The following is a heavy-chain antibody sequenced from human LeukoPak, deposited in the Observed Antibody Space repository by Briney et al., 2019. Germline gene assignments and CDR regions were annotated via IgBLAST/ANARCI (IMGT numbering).Heavy chain of an antibody. V-gene: IGHV3-20*04. CDR1: GFTFDDYA. D-gene: IGHD3-3*01. J-gene: IGHJ4*02. Sequence: GGSLRLSCAASGFTFDDYAMNWVRQAPGKGLEWVSGIHWNGGSTYYRDSVKGRFTISRDNAKNSLYLQMNSLRAEDTALYYCARVKGSGYRNSIDYWGQGTLVTVSS. CDR2: IHWNGGST. CDR3: ARVKGSGYRNSIDY.